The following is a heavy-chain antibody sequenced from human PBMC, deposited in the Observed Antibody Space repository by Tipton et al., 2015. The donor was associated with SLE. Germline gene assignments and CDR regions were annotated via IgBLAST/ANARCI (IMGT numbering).Heavy chain of an antibody. CDR3: ARSIRPGIAASGLDY. CDR2: IWYDGSNK. Sequence: SLRLSCAASGFTFSSYGMHWVRQAPGKGLEWVAVIWYDGSNKYSADSVKGRFTISRDNSNNTLYLQMHSLRVDDTAVYYCARSIRPGIAASGLDYWGQGTLVTVSS. V-gene: IGHV3-33*01. CDR1: GFTFSSYG. D-gene: IGHD6-13*01. J-gene: IGHJ4*02.